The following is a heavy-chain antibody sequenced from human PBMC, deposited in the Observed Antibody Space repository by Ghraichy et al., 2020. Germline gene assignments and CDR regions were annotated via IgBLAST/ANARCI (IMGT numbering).Heavy chain of an antibody. CDR1: GGSFSGYY. Sequence: SETLSLTCAVYGGSFSGYYWSWIRQPPGKGLEWIGEINHSGSTNYNPSLKSRVTISVDTSKNQFSLKLSSVTAADTAVYYCAREQLVGVYYYGMDVWGQGTTVTVSS. J-gene: IGHJ6*02. CDR3: AREQLVGVYYYGMDV. CDR2: INHSGST. D-gene: IGHD6-13*01. V-gene: IGHV4-34*01.